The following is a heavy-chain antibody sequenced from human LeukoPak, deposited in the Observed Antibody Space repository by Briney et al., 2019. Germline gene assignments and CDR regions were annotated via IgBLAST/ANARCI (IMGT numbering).Heavy chain of an antibody. V-gene: IGHV4-59*01. Sequence: SETLSLTCTVSGGSISGYYWSWIRQPPGKGLEWIGYIYYTGSTNYNPSLKSRVIISVDTSKNRFSLKVSSVTAADTAVYYCVRSKSSTYGWFDPWGQGTLVTVSS. J-gene: IGHJ5*02. CDR2: IYYTGST. CDR3: VRSKSSTYGWFDP. D-gene: IGHD2-2*01. CDR1: GGSISGYY.